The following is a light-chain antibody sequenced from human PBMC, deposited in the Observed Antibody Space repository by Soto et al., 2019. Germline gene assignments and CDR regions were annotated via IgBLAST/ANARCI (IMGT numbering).Light chain of an antibody. CDR3: HQYSNLPVT. Sequence: EVVLTQSPATLSLSTGERATLSCRASQSVNNNYLAWYQQKPGQAPRLLIYGASKRATGIPDRFSGSGSGTDFTLTISRLEPEDFAVYYCHQYSNLPVTFGGGTKVDIK. V-gene: IGKV3-20*01. CDR1: QSVNNNY. CDR2: GAS. J-gene: IGKJ4*01.